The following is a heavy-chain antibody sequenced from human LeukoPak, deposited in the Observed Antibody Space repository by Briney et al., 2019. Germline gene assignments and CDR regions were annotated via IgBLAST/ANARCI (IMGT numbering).Heavy chain of an antibody. CDR3: ARDLTGTTQGDAFDI. V-gene: IGHV3-48*01. CDR1: GFTFSSYS. J-gene: IGHJ3*02. D-gene: IGHD1-7*01. Sequence: GGSLRLSCAASGFTFSSYSMNWVRQAPGKGLEWVSYISSSSSTIYYADSVKGRFIISRDNAKNSLYLQMNSLRAEDTAVYYCARDLTGTTQGDAFDIWGQGTMVTVSS. CDR2: ISSSSSTI.